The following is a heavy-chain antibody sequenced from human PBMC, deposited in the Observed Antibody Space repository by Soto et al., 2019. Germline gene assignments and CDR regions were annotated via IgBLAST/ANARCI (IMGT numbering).Heavy chain of an antibody. Sequence: QVQLVESGGGVVQPGRSLRLSCVGSGFIFSNYGMHWVRQAPGKGLEWVAFISYDGSDILYADSVKGRFTISRDNSKSTLFLHMNRPTAEDTAIYFCAKDAKKYHYYNHGMDVWGQGTTVTVSS. CDR3: AKDAKKYHYYNHGMDV. D-gene: IGHD2-2*01. CDR1: GFIFSNYG. J-gene: IGHJ6*02. CDR2: ISYDGSDI. V-gene: IGHV3-30*18.